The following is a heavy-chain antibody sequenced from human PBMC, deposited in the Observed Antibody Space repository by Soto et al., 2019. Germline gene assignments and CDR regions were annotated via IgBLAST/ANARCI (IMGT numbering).Heavy chain of an antibody. CDR1: GGSISSGDYY. CDR2: IAYSGST. Sequence: QVQLQESGPGLVKPSQTLSLRCTVSGGSISSGDYYWNWIRQPPGKGLEWIGYIAYSGSTYNNPSLESRVTISADTSTNQFSLELTSVTAADTATYYCARGANWGPRYFDYWGQGTPVTVSS. J-gene: IGHJ4*02. D-gene: IGHD7-27*01. CDR3: ARGANWGPRYFDY. V-gene: IGHV4-30-4*08.